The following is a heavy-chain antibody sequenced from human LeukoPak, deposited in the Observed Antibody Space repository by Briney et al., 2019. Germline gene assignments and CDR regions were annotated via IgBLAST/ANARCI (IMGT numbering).Heavy chain of an antibody. V-gene: IGHV3-48*03. Sequence: GGSLRLSCAASGFTFSAYEMNWVRQAPGKGLEWVSYIGSSGSTVYYADSVKGRFTISRDNAKDTLYLQMNSLRAEDTAVYYCAGHHQAYSRTYWGQGTLVTVSS. D-gene: IGHD6-13*01. CDR2: IGSSGSTV. CDR1: GFTFSAYE. CDR3: AGHHQAYSRTY. J-gene: IGHJ4*02.